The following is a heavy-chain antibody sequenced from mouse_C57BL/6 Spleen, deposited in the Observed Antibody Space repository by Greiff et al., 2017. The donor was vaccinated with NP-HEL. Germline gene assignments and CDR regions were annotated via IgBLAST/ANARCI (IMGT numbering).Heavy chain of an antibody. D-gene: IGHD1-1*01. CDR1: GLTFSSYA. Sequence: EVHLVESGGGLVKPGGSLKLSCAASGLTFSSYAMSWVRQTPEKRLEWVATISDGGSYTYYPDNVKGRFTISRDNAKNNLYLQMSHLKSEDTAMYYCARDYYGSSYFDYWGQGTTLTVSS. CDR3: ARDYYGSSYFDY. J-gene: IGHJ2*01. CDR2: ISDGGSYT. V-gene: IGHV5-4*01.